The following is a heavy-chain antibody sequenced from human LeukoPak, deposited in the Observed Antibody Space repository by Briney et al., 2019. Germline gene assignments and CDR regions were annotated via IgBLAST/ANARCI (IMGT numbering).Heavy chain of an antibody. CDR2: IYYSGST. D-gene: IGHD1-26*01. V-gene: IGHV4-39*01. J-gene: IGHJ3*02. Sequence: SETLSLTCTVSGGSISSSSYYWGWIRQPPGKGLEWIGSIYYSGSTYYNPSLKSRVTMSVDTSKNQFSLKLSSVTAADTAVYYCARHVNSGSYNGNAFDIWGQGTMVTVSS. CDR3: ARHVNSGSYNGNAFDI. CDR1: GGSISSSSYY.